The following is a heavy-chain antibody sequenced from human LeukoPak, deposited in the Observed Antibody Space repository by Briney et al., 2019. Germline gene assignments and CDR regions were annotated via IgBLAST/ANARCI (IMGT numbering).Heavy chain of an antibody. V-gene: IGHV4-59*08. D-gene: IGHD3-22*01. Sequence: SETLSLTCSVSGGSISSYYWNWIRQPPGKGLEWIGYISYSGSTNYNPSLKSRVTISVDTSKNQFSLKLSSVTAADTAVYYCARHLVFGYDSSGYYYFDYWGQGTLVTVSS. CDR2: ISYSGST. CDR1: GGSISSYY. J-gene: IGHJ4*02. CDR3: ARHLVFGYDSSGYYYFDY.